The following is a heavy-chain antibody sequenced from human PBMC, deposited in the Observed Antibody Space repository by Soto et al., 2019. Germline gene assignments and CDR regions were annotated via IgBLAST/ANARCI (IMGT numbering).Heavy chain of an antibody. V-gene: IGHV3-48*02. CDR1: GFTFSTYS. CDR2: ISYTSSTI. D-gene: IGHD2-21*01. CDR3: ARDNGLAGSFDP. Sequence: GWSLRLSCAASGFTFSTYSMNWVRQAPGKGLEWVSYISYTSSTIYYADSVKGRFTISRDNAKNSLFLQMHSLRDEDTAVYYCARDNGLAGSFDPWGQGTLVTASS. J-gene: IGHJ5*02.